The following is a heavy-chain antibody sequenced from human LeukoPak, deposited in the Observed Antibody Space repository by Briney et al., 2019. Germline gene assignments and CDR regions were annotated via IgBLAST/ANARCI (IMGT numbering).Heavy chain of an antibody. V-gene: IGHV4-59*08. CDR3: ARYSYGGYYFDF. J-gene: IGHJ4*02. Sequence: SETLSLTCTVSGGSISGYYWSWIRQSPGKGLEWIGFIYYSGNTNYNPSLKSRVTISVDMSENQFFLELNSVTAADTAVYYCARYSYGGYYFDFWGQGTLVTVSS. CDR2: IYYSGNT. CDR1: GGSISGYY. D-gene: IGHD5-18*01.